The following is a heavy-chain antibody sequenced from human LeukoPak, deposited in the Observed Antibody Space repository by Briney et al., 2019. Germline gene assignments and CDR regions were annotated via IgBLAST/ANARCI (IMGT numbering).Heavy chain of an antibody. CDR1: GGSISSYY. J-gene: IGHJ4*02. V-gene: IGHV4-59*01. Sequence: SETLSLTCTVSGGSISSYYWSWIRQPPGKGLEWIWYIYYSGSTNYNPSLKSRVTISVETSKNRFSLKLNSVTAAARAVYYFASLYYGSGSYYNGLDYWGQGTLVTVSS. CDR3: ASLYYGSGSYYNGLDY. D-gene: IGHD3-10*01. CDR2: IYYSGST.